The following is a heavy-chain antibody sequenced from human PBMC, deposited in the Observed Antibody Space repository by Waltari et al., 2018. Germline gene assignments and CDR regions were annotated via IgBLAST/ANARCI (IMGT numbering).Heavy chain of an antibody. V-gene: IGHV3-53*01. J-gene: IGHJ6*02. Sequence: EVQLVESGGGLIQPGGSLRLSCAASGFTVRSNYMSWVRQAPGKGLGWVSVIYSGGSTYYADSVKGRFTISRDNSKNTLYLQMNSLRAEDTAVYYCARDWEYSSSYYGMDVWGQGTTVTVSS. CDR1: GFTVRSNY. CDR3: ARDWEYSSSYYGMDV. CDR2: IYSGGST. D-gene: IGHD6-6*01.